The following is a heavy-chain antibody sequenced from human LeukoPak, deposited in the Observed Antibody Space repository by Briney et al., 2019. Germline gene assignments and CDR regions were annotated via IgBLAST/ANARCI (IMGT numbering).Heavy chain of an antibody. Sequence: GASVKVSCKASGYGFSDVYFNWVRQAPGPGLEWMGWINPHSGATNYAQRFQGRVSMDASFDTAYMELSRLTSDDTADYYCATSSTVTHTRDPWGQGTLVTVSS. J-gene: IGHJ5*02. V-gene: IGHV1-2*02. D-gene: IGHD1-1*01. CDR2: INPHSGAT. CDR1: GYGFSDVY. CDR3: ATSSTVTHTRDP.